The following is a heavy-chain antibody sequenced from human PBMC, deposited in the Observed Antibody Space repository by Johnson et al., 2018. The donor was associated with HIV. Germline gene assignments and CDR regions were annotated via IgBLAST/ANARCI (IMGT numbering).Heavy chain of an antibody. CDR2: IYSGGST. Sequence: VQLVESGGGLVQPGGSLRLSCAASGFTFSSYDMHWVRQATGKGLEWVSVIYSGGSTYYADSVKGRFTISRDNSKNTLYLQMNSLRAEDTSVYYCARDLVRASHAFDIWGQGTMVTVSS. J-gene: IGHJ3*02. CDR1: GFTFSSYD. D-gene: IGHD2-8*02. V-gene: IGHV3-66*02. CDR3: ARDLVRASHAFDI.